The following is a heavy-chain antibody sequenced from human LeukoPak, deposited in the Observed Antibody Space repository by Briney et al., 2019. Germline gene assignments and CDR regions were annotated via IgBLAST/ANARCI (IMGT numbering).Heavy chain of an antibody. CDR3: ARGLTIFGVVNGDNWFDP. CDR1: GGSISSSSYY. Sequence: SETLSLTCTVSGGSISSSSYYWGWIRQPPGKGLEWIGSIYYSGSTYYNPSLKSRVTISVDTSKNQFSLKLSSVTAADTAVYYCARGLTIFGVVNGDNWFDPWGQGTLVTVSS. CDR2: IYYSGST. V-gene: IGHV4-39*07. D-gene: IGHD3-3*01. J-gene: IGHJ5*02.